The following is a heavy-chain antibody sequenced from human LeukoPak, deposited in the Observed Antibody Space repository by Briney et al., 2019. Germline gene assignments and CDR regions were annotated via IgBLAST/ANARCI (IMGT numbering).Heavy chain of an antibody. J-gene: IGHJ4*02. Sequence: GGSLRLSCAGSGFTFSSYAMSWVRQAPGKGLEWVSAISGSGERTNYADSVKGRFTISRDNSKNTLYLQMNSLRAEDTAVYYCATHKSYDFWSGYRHYYFDYWGQGTLVTVSS. V-gene: IGHV3-23*01. D-gene: IGHD3-3*01. CDR3: ATHKSYDFWSGYRHYYFDY. CDR2: ISGSGERT. CDR1: GFTFSSYA.